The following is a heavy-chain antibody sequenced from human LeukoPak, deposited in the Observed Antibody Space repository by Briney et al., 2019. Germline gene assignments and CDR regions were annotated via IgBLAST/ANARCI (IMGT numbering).Heavy chain of an antibody. V-gene: IGHV4-39*01. CDR3: ARRRGCGGECLDY. D-gene: IGHD2-21*01. Sequence: SETMSLTCTVSGGSISSSSYYWGWIRQPPGKGLEWIGSIYYSGSTYYNPSLKSRVTISVDTSKNQFSLKLSSVTAADTAVYSCARRRGCGGECLDYWGQGTLVTVSS. J-gene: IGHJ4*02. CDR1: GGSISSSSYY. CDR2: IYYSGST.